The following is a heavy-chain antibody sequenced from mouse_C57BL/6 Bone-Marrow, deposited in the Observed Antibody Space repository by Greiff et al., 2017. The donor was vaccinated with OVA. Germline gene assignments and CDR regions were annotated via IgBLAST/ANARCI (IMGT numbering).Heavy chain of an antibody. CDR2: IHPNSGST. J-gene: IGHJ2*01. CDR3: ARGNWDEDFDY. V-gene: IGHV1-64*01. Sequence: QVQLQQPGAELVKPGASVKLSCKASGYTFTSYWMHWVKPRPGQGLEWIGMIHPNSGSTNYNEKFKSKATLTVDKSSSTAYMQLSSLTSEDSAVYDCARGNWDEDFDYWGQGTTLTVSS. CDR1: GYTFTSYW. D-gene: IGHD4-1*02.